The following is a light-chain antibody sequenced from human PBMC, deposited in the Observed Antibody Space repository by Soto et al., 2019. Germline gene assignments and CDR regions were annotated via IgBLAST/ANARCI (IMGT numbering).Light chain of an antibody. Sequence: QSALTQPASVSGSPGQSITISCTGTSSDFGGYNYVSWYQQHPGEAPKLMIYEVSNRPSWVSNRFSGSKSGNTASLTISGLQAEDEADYYCSSYKSMSTPVVFGGGTKVTVL. V-gene: IGLV2-14*01. J-gene: IGLJ2*01. CDR1: SSDFGGYNY. CDR3: SSYKSMSTPVV. CDR2: EVS.